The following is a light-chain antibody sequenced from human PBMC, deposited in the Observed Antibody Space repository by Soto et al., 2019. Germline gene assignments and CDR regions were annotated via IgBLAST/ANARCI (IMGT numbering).Light chain of an antibody. J-gene: IGKJ4*01. V-gene: IGKV3-15*01. CDR3: QQYNNWSLT. CDR1: QSVSSN. Sequence: EIVMTQSPATLSVSPGERATLSCRASQSVSSNLAWYQQKPGQAPRLLIYGASTRATRIPARFSGSGSGTEFTLTISILQSEDFAVYYCQQYNNWSLTFGGGTKVEIK. CDR2: GAS.